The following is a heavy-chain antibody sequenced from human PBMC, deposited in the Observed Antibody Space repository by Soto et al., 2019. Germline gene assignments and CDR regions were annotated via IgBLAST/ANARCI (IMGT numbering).Heavy chain of an antibody. CDR2: ITPTGAT. CDR1: GFTFTNYA. CDR3: ARTDKFNSQSSGWANRFDY. Sequence: EMQLLESGGGLVQPGGSLRLFCAASGFTFTNYAMTWVRQAPGKGLEWVSTITPTGATFYGDTVKGRFTISSDNSRSTVFLQMNSLRAEDTAMYYCARTDKFNSQSSGWANRFDYWGQGTLVTVSS. J-gene: IGHJ4*02. V-gene: IGHV3-23*01. D-gene: IGHD6-19*01.